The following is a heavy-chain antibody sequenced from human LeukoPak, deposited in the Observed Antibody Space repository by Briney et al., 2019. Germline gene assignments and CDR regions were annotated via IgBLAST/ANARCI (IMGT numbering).Heavy chain of an antibody. V-gene: IGHV4-59*12. CDR1: GGSISSYY. CDR2: IYYSGST. J-gene: IGHJ5*02. CDR3: ARGYYYDSSGYLGWFDP. D-gene: IGHD3-22*01. Sequence: SETLSLTCTVSGGSISSYYWSWIRQPPGKGLEWIGYIYYSGSTNYNPSLKSRVTISVDTSRNQFSLKLSSVTAADTAVYYCARGYYYDSSGYLGWFDPWGQGTLVTVSS.